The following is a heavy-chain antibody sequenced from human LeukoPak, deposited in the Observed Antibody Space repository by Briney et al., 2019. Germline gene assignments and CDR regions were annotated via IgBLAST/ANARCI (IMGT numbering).Heavy chain of an antibody. CDR2: IYYSGST. CDR1: GGSISNYY. D-gene: IGHD5-24*01. J-gene: IGHJ4*02. Sequence: SETLSLTCTVSGGSISNYYWSWIRQPPGKGLEWIGYIYYSGSTNYNPSLKSRVTISVDTSKNQFSLKLSSVTAADTAVYYCARHSRDGYNFYFDYWGQGTLVTVSS. V-gene: IGHV4-59*08. CDR3: ARHSRDGYNFYFDY.